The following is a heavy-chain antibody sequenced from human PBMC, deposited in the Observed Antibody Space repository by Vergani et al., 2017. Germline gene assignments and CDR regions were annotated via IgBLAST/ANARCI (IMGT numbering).Heavy chain of an antibody. V-gene: IGHV3-74*03. CDR1: GFSFNSYW. Sequence: DVHLAESGGGFFQPGGSLRLSCSASGFSFNSYWMHWVRQVPGKGLLWVSRIKSDGSITAYADSVKGRFTISRDNAQNTLYLQMNSLRAEDTAVYYCARTIRSGFWSGHDYWGQGTLVTVFS. D-gene: IGHD3-3*01. J-gene: IGHJ4*02. CDR2: IKSDGSIT. CDR3: ARTIRSGFWSGHDY.